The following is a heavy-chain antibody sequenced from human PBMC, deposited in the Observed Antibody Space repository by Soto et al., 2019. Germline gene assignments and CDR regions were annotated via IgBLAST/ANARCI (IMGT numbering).Heavy chain of an antibody. Sequence: QVQLVQSGAEVKKPGASVKVSCKASGYTFTSYGISWVRQAPGQGLDWMGWISAYNGNTKYAQKFQGRVTMTTDTSTSPAYMDVRSPRADDTAVYYCARDAAAGLNYYWVQGTLVTVSS. CDR3: ARDAAAGLNYY. CDR2: ISAYNGNT. V-gene: IGHV1-18*01. D-gene: IGHD6-13*01. J-gene: IGHJ4*02. CDR1: GYTFTSYG.